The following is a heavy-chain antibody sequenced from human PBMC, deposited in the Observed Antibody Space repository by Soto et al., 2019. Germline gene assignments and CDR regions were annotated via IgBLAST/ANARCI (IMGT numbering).Heavy chain of an antibody. CDR3: ATYTPGGGGRGY. J-gene: IGHJ4*02. V-gene: IGHV4-59*08. D-gene: IGHD3-16*01. Sequence: QVQLQESGPGLVKPSETLSLTCTVSGASISRDHWNWIRQPPGKGLEWIGEYSGTSNYNPSLRSRVTISVDTSNNQVSLKLSSVTAADPAVYYCATYTPGGGGRGYWGQGTLVTVSS. CDR1: GASISRDH. CDR2: YSGTS.